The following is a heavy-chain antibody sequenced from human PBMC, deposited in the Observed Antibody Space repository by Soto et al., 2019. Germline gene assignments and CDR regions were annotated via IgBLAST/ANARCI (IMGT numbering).Heavy chain of an antibody. CDR2: IKQDGSEK. V-gene: IGHV3-7*04. D-gene: IGHD3-22*01. CDR1: GFTFSSYW. Sequence: GGSLRLSCAASGFTFSSYWMSWVRQAPGKGPEWVANIKQDGSEKYYVDSVKGRFTISRDNAKNSLYLQMNSLRAEDTAVYYCARARADYYDSSGYPLGYWGQGTLVTVSS. CDR3: ARARADYYDSSGYPLGY. J-gene: IGHJ4*02.